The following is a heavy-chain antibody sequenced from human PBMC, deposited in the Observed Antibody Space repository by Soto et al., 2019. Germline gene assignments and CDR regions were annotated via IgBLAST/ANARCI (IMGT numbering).Heavy chain of an antibody. D-gene: IGHD2-21*02. CDR2: IVVSSGNT. J-gene: IGHJ4*02. CDR3: AADPYCGGDCYFDY. V-gene: IGHV1-58*01. CDR1: GFTFFTSA. Sequence: SVKVSCKASGFTFFTSAVQWVRQARGQGLEWIGWIVVSSGNTNYAQKFQERVTITRDMSTNTAYMELTSLRSEDTAVYYCAADPYCGGDCYFDYWGQGIVVTVSS.